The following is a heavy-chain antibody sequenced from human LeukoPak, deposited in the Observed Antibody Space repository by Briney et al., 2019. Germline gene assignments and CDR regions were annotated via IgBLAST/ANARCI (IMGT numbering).Heavy chain of an antibody. D-gene: IGHD3-16*01. CDR3: AKGFSTYVYNWFDL. J-gene: IGHJ5*02. Sequence: PGGSLRLSCAASGFTFLTYAMNWVRQAPGEGLEWVAGISGGSGSTYYADSVKGRFTVSRDNSKSTLYLQMNSLRAADTAVYYCAKGFSTYVYNWFDLWGQGTLVTVSS. CDR1: GFTFLTYA. V-gene: IGHV3-23*01. CDR2: ISGGSGST.